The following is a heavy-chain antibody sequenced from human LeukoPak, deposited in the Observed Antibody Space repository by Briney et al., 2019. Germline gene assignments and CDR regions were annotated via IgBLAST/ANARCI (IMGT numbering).Heavy chain of an antibody. V-gene: IGHV3-30*02. CDR3: ARDEYYDSSGYYPSAFDI. CDR1: GFTFSTHG. D-gene: IGHD3-22*01. Sequence: PRGSLRLSCAASGFTFSTHGMHWVRQAPGKGLEWVAFIRYDGINKYYADSVKGRFTISRDNAKNSLYLQMNSLRAEDTAVYYCARDEYYDSSGYYPSAFDIWGQGTMVTVSS. J-gene: IGHJ3*02. CDR2: IRYDGINK.